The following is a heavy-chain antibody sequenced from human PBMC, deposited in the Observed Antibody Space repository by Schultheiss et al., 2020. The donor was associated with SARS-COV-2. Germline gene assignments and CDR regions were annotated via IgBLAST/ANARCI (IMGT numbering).Heavy chain of an antibody. Sequence: GGSLRLSCAASGFTFSSYDMHWVPQAPGKGLEWVSSISSSSSYIYYADSVKGRFTISRDNSKNTLYLQMNSLRAEDTAVYYCAIGGFYSSSAIDYWGQGTLVTVSS. V-gene: IGHV3-21*01. CDR2: ISSSSSYI. J-gene: IGHJ4*02. CDR1: GFTFSSYD. CDR3: AIGGFYSSSAIDY. D-gene: IGHD6-6*01.